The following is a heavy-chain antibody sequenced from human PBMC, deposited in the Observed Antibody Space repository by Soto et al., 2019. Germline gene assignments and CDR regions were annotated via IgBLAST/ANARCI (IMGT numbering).Heavy chain of an antibody. J-gene: IGHJ4*02. V-gene: IGHV1-3*01. CDR3: ARGGPLRFLEWLFTYFDY. CDR1: GYTFTSYA. CDR2: INAGNGNT. D-gene: IGHD3-3*01. Sequence: GASVKVSCKASGYTFTSYAMHWVRQAPGQRLEWMGWINAGNGNTKYSQKFQGRVTITRDTSASTAYMELSSLRSEDTAVYYCARGGPLRFLEWLFTYFDYWGQGTLVTVSS.